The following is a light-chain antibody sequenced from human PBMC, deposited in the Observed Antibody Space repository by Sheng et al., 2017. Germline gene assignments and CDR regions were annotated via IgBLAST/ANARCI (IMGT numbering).Light chain of an antibody. CDR2: GAS. V-gene: IGKV3-20*01. J-gene: IGKJ2*01. Sequence: EIVLTQSPGTLSLSPGERVTLSCRASQSVASNYLAWYQQKPGQPPRLLIYGASTRATGIPDRFSGGGSGTDFTLTISRLEPEDFAVYSCQQYGDSPLTFGQGTKLEIK. CDR3: QQYGDSPLT. CDR1: QSVASNY.